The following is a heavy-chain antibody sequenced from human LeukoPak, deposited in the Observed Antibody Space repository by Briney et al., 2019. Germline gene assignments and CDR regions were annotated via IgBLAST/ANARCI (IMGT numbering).Heavy chain of an antibody. CDR1: GFTFTGYY. CDR3: ARDERYDSSGYPFDY. J-gene: IGHJ4*02. CDR2: INPNSGGT. D-gene: IGHD3-22*01. Sequence: ASVKVSCKASGFTFTGYYMHWVRQAPGQGLERMGWINPNSGGTNYAQKFQGRVTMTRDTSINTAYMELSRLRSDDTAVFYCARDERYDSSGYPFDYWGQGTLVTVSS. V-gene: IGHV1-2*02.